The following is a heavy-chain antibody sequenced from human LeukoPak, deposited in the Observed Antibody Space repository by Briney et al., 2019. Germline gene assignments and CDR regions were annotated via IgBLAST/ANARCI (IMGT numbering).Heavy chain of an antibody. V-gene: IGHV4-59*01. CDR2: IYYSGST. CDR1: GGSISSYY. CDR3: ARVPAAGTPYYFNY. D-gene: IGHD6-13*01. Sequence: PSETLSLTCTVSGGSISSYYWSWIRQPPGKGLEGIGYIYYSGSTNYNPSLKSRVTISVDTSKNQFSLKLSSVTAADTAVYYCARVPAAGTPYYFNYWGQGTLVTVSS. J-gene: IGHJ4*02.